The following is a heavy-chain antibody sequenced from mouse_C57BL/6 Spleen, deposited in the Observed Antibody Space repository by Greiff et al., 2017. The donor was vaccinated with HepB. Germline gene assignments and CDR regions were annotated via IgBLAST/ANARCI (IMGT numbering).Heavy chain of an antibody. V-gene: IGHV5-4*01. Sequence: DVKLVESGGGLVKPGGSLKLSCAASGFTFSSYAMSWVRQTPEKRLEWVATISDGGSYTYYPDNVKGRFTISRDNAKNNLYLQMSHLKSEDTAMYYCARDQGLLDFDYWGQGTTLTVSS. J-gene: IGHJ2*01. D-gene: IGHD2-3*01. CDR1: GFTFSSYA. CDR3: ARDQGLLDFDY. CDR2: ISDGGSYT.